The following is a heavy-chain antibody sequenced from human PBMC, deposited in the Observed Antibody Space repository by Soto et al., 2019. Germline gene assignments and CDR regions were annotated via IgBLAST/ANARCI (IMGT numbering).Heavy chain of an antibody. J-gene: IGHJ5*02. D-gene: IGHD6-19*01. V-gene: IGHV4-31*03. CDR2: FYSSGSI. CDR3: ARMYSSGSGWFHP. Sequence: SETLSLTCFVSGYSITAGGYYWSWIRHHPGKGLEWIGSFYSSGSIIYNPSLRSRVSISGDTSSNQFSMSLTSLTAADTARYYCARMYSSGSGWFHPWGQGTLVTVSS. CDR1: GYSITAGGYY.